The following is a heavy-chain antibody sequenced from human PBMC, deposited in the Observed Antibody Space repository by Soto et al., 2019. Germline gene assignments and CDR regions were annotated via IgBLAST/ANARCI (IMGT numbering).Heavy chain of an antibody. Sequence: GGSLRLSCAASGFTFSSYAMSWVRQAPGKGLEWVSAISGSGGSTYYADSVKGRFTISRGNSKNTLYLQMNSLRAEDTAVYYCAKQDSSGYYYARSADAFDIWGQGTMVTVSS. CDR1: GFTFSSYA. CDR3: AKQDSSGYYYARSADAFDI. D-gene: IGHD3-22*01. V-gene: IGHV3-23*01. J-gene: IGHJ3*02. CDR2: ISGSGGST.